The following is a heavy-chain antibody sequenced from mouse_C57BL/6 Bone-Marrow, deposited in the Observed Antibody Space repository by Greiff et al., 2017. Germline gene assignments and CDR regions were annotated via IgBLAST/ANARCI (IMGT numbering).Heavy chain of an antibody. D-gene: IGHD2-4*01. Sequence: QVQLKQPGAELVKPGASVKLSCKASGYTFTSYWMHWVKQRPGQGLEWIGMIHPNSGSTNYNEKFKSKATLTVDKSSSTAYMQLSSLTSEDSAVXYCARIYYDPPWFAYWGQGTLVTVSA. CDR2: IHPNSGST. V-gene: IGHV1-64*01. J-gene: IGHJ3*01. CDR1: GYTFTSYW. CDR3: ARIYYDPPWFAY.